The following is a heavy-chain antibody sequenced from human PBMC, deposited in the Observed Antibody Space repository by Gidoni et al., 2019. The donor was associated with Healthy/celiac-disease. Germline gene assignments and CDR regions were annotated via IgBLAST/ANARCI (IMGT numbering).Heavy chain of an antibody. Sequence: EVQLLESGGGLVHTGGSLRLSCSASGFTFSSYAMSWVRQAPGKGLEWVSAISGSGGSTYYADSVKGRFTISRDNSKNTLYLQMNSLRAEDTAVYYCAKTYYDILTGRFDYWGQGTLVTVSS. D-gene: IGHD3-9*01. J-gene: IGHJ4*02. CDR3: AKTYYDILTGRFDY. CDR1: GFTFSSYA. CDR2: ISGSGGST. V-gene: IGHV3-23*01.